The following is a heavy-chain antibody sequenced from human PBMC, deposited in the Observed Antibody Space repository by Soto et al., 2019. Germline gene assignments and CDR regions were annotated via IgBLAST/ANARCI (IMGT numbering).Heavy chain of an antibody. J-gene: IGHJ6*02. V-gene: IGHV3-30*03. Sequence: GGSPRLSCAASGFTFSSYGMHWVRQAPGKGLEWVAVISYDGSNKYYADSVKGRFTISRDNSKNTLYLQMNSLRAEDTAVYYCVRYYYGMDGWGQGTTVIASS. CDR2: ISYDGSNK. CDR3: VRYYYGMDG. CDR1: GFTFSSYG.